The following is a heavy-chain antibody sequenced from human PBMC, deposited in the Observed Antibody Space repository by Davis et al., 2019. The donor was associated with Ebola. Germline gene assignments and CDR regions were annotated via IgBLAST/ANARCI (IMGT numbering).Heavy chain of an antibody. CDR1: GFTFSNYN. CDR3: ARGSGSGSGD. CDR2: ISSSSSYI. V-gene: IGHV3-21*04. J-gene: IGHJ4*02. Sequence: PGGSLRLSCAASGFTFSNYNMNWVRQAPGKGLEWVSSISSSSSYIYYADSVKGRFTISRDNAKNSRSLQMNSLRAEDTAVYYCARGSGSGSGDWGQGTLVTVSS. D-gene: IGHD5-12*01.